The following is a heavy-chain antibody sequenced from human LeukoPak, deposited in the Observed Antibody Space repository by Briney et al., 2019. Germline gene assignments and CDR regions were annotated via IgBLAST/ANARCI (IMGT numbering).Heavy chain of an antibody. J-gene: IGHJ4*02. V-gene: IGHV1-24*01. CDR1: GYNLTELS. Sequence: ASVKVSCKVSGYNLTELSMHWVRQAPGKGLEWMGGFDPEDGETIYAQKFQGRVTMTEDTSTDTAYMELSSLRSEDTAVYYCATDPIGIAVAVRNYWGQGTLVTVSS. D-gene: IGHD6-19*01. CDR2: FDPEDGET. CDR3: ATDPIGIAVAVRNY.